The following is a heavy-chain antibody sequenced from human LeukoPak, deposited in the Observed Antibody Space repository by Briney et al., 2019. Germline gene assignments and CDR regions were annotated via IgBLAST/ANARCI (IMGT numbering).Heavy chain of an antibody. CDR3: ARRKVLRYFDWLLSVLFDY. Sequence: PSETLSLTCAVYGGSFSGYYWSWIRQPPGKGLEWIGEINHSGSTNYNPSLKSRVTISVDTSKNQFSLKLSSVTAADTAVYYCARRKVLRYFDWLLSVLFDYWGPGTLVTVSS. V-gene: IGHV4-34*01. CDR1: GGSFSGYY. D-gene: IGHD3-9*01. J-gene: IGHJ4*02. CDR2: INHSGST.